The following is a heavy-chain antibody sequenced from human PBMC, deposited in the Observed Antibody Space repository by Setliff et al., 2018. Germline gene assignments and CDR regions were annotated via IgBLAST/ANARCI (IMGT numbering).Heavy chain of an antibody. CDR1: GYSFSTYA. V-gene: IGHV7-4-1*02. D-gene: IGHD3-16*02. CDR3: ARASRFATIVWKGDYYMDV. CDR2: INTNTGNP. Sequence: ASVKVSCKASGYSFSTYAMSWIRQAPGQGLEWMGWINTNTGNPSYAQGFTGRFVFPLDTSVSTAYLQISSLKPEDTAMYYCARASRFATIVWKGDYYMDVWGKGTTVTVSS. J-gene: IGHJ6*03.